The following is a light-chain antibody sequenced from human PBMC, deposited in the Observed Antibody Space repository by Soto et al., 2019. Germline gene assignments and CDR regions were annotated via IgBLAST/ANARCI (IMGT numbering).Light chain of an antibody. V-gene: IGKV1-5*03. J-gene: IGKJ1*01. CDR2: KAS. Sequence: DIQMTQSPSTLSASVGDRVTITCRASQNINSWLAWYQQKPGKAPKLLIYKASSLESGVPSRFSGSGSETEFTLTISSLQPDDFATYYCQQYSSYWTFGQGTKVEIK. CDR3: QQYSSYWT. CDR1: QNINSW.